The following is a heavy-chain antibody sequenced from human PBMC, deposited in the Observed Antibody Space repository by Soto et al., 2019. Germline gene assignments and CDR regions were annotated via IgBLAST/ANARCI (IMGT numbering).Heavy chain of an antibody. CDR3: ATDGSRSNWFHP. CDR1: GGTFSSYA. J-gene: IGHJ5*02. D-gene: IGHD1-26*01. V-gene: IGHV1-69*13. CDR2: IIPIFGSA. Sequence: SVKVSCKASGGTFSSYAISWVRQAPGQGLEWMGVIIPIFGSANYAQKFQGRFTITADESRSTAYMELSSLRAEDTAVYYCATDGSRSNWFHPWGQGTLVTVSS.